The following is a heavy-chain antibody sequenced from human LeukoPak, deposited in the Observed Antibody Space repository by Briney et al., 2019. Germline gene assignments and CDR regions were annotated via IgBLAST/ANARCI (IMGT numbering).Heavy chain of an antibody. J-gene: IGHJ4*02. V-gene: IGHV3-23*01. D-gene: IGHD4-23*01. CDR2: ISGSGGRT. CDR1: GFTFSSYA. Sequence: GGSLRLSCAASGFTFSSYAMSWVRQAPGKGLEWVSAISGSGGRTYYAESVKGRFTISRDNSKNTLYLQMNSLRAEDTAVYYCAKDHQGTTVVTPRRGYFDYWGQGTLVTVSS. CDR3: AKDHQGTTVVTPRRGYFDY.